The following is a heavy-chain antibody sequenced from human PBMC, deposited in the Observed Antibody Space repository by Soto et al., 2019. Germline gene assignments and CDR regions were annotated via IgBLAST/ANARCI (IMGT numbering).Heavy chain of an antibody. CDR2: IIPIFGTA. J-gene: IGHJ4*02. Sequence: QVQLVQSGAEVKKPGSSVKVSCKASGGTFSSYAISWVRQAPGQGLEWMGGIIPIFGTANYAQKFQGRVTITADESTSTAYMEMSSLRSEDTAVYYCARDRTQLTRPPYYFDYWGQGTLVTVSS. D-gene: IGHD2-2*01. V-gene: IGHV1-69*01. CDR3: ARDRTQLTRPPYYFDY. CDR1: GGTFSSYA.